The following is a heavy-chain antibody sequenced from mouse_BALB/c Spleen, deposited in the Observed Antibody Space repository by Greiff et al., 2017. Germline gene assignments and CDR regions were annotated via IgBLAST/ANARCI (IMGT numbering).Heavy chain of an antibody. CDR2: INPYNDGT. Sequence: EVQLQQSGPELVKPGASVKMSCKASGYTFTSYVMHWVKQKPGQGLEWIGYINPYNDGTKYNEKFKGKATLTSDKSSSTAYMELSSLTSEDSAVYYCAREGITTRGYAMDYWGQGTSVTVSS. V-gene: IGHV1-14*01. CDR3: AREGITTRGYAMDY. CDR1: GYTFTSYV. D-gene: IGHD2-4*01. J-gene: IGHJ4*01.